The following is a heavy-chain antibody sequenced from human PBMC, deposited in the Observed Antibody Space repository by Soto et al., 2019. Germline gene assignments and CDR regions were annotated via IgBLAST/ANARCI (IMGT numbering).Heavy chain of an antibody. D-gene: IGHD2-21*02. CDR3: ARVCGGDCHYGMDV. J-gene: IGHJ6*02. CDR2: IYYSGST. CDR1: GGSISSGGYD. Sequence: QVQLQESGLGLVKPSQTLSLTCTVSGGSISSGGYDWTWIRQHPGKGLEWIGYIYYSGSTYYNPSLKSRVTMSVDTSKIQFSLKLSSVTAADTAVYYCARVCGGDCHYGMDVWGQGTTVTVSS. V-gene: IGHV4-31*03.